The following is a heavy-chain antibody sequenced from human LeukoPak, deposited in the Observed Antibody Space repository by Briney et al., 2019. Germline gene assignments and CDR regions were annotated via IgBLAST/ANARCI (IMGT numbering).Heavy chain of an antibody. Sequence: SETLSLTCTVSGYSISNGYYWGWIRQPPGKGLEWIGNIYHSRSTYYNPSLKSRVTISVDTSKNQFSLKLSSVTAADTAVYYCARAIMITFGGVIFWFDPWGQGTLVTVSS. CDR1: GYSISNGYY. D-gene: IGHD3-16*02. CDR2: IYHSRST. CDR3: ARAIMITFGGVIFWFDP. V-gene: IGHV4-38-2*02. J-gene: IGHJ5*02.